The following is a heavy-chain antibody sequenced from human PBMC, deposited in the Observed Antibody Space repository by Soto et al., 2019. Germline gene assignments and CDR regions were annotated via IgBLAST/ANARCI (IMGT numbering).Heavy chain of an antibody. D-gene: IGHD2-2*01. CDR3: ARSGIVVVPAAKRRSFDY. V-gene: IGHV4-34*01. CDR2: INHSGST. J-gene: IGHJ4*02. CDR1: GGSFSGYY. Sequence: ETLSLTCTVSGGSFSGYYWSWIRQPPGKGLEWIGEINHSGSTNYNPSLKSRVTISVDTSKNQFSLKLSSVTAADTAVYYCARSGIVVVPAAKRRSFDYWGQG.